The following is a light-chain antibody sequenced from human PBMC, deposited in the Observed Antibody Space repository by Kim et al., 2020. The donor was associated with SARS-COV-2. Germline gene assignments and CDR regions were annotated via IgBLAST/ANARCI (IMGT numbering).Light chain of an antibody. CDR3: QQYGNSPLT. CDR2: DAS. J-gene: IGKJ4*01. Sequence: EIVLTQSPGTLSLSPGERATLSCRASQSVSGSYLAWYQQRPGQAPRLLIYDASNRASDIPDRFSGSGSGTDFTLTISGLEPEDFAVYYCQQYGNSPLTIGGGTKVDIK. V-gene: IGKV3-20*01. CDR1: QSVSGSY.